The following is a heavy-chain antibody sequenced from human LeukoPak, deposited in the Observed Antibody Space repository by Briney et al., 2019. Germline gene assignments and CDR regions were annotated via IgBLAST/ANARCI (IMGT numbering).Heavy chain of an antibody. V-gene: IGHV3-33*01. J-gene: IGHJ4*02. CDR2: LRSDGSKK. CDR3: ARGGAYYDFWSGPAHFDY. D-gene: IGHD3-3*01. CDR1: GFIFSNYG. Sequence: GGSLRLSCAASGFIFSNYGMHWVRQAPGKGLEWVAVLRSDGSKKYYADSVTGRFNISRDNSKNTLFLQMNSLRAEDTAVYYCARGGAYYDFWSGPAHFDYWGQGTLVTVSS.